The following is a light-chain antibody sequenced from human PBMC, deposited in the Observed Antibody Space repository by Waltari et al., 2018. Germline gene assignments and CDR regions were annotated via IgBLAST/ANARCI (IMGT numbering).Light chain of an antibody. CDR3: QQRSNWPLT. J-gene: IGKJ4*01. CDR2: EGS. CDR1: QSVSTF. V-gene: IGKV3-11*01. Sequence: EIVLTQSPATLSLSPGERATLSCRASQSVSTFLAWYQQKPGQAPRLLIYEGSNRATGIPARFSGSGSGTDFTLTISSLDPEDFAVYFCQQRSNWPLTFGGGTKVEIK.